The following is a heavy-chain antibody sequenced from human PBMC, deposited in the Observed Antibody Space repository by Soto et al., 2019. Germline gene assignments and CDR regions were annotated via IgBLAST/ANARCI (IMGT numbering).Heavy chain of an antibody. D-gene: IGHD4-17*01. CDR3: ARASTVTTRGSRNNGFDP. J-gene: IGHJ5*02. Sequence: QVQLQESGPGLVKPSETLSLTCTVSGGSISSYYWSWIRQPPGKGLEWIGYIYYSGSTHYNPSLKSRVTISIDTSKNQFSLQLSSVTAADTAVYYCARASTVTTRGSRNNGFDPWGQGTLVTVSS. CDR1: GGSISSYY. V-gene: IGHV4-59*08. CDR2: IYYSGST.